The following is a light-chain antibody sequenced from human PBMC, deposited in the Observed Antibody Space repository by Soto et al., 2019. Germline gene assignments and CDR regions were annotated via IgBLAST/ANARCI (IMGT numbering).Light chain of an antibody. J-gene: IGLJ2*01. CDR2: SNN. CDR3: AAWDGSMNGVA. Sequence: QSVLTQPPSASGTPGQRVTISCSGSSSNIGSNNVNWYQQLPGTAPKHLIYSNNQRPSGGPARISGAKSGTSAALPISGLQSEDEADDYCAAWDGSMNGVAFGGGTKLTVL. CDR1: SSNIGSNN. V-gene: IGLV1-44*01.